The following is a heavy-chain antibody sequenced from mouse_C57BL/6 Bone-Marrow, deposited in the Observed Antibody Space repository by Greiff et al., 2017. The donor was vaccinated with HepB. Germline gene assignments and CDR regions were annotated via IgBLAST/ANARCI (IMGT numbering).Heavy chain of an antibody. D-gene: IGHD2-3*01. J-gene: IGHJ3*01. V-gene: IGHV1-80*01. CDR3: ARSGGYYEGGFAY. CDR1: GYAFRSYW. CDR2: IYPGDGDT. Sequence: VQLQQSGAELVKPGASVKISCKASGYAFRSYWMNWVKQRPGKGLEWIGQIYPGDGDTNYNGKFKGKATLTADKSSSTAYMQLSSLTSEDSAVYFCARSGGYYEGGFAYWGQGTLVTVSA.